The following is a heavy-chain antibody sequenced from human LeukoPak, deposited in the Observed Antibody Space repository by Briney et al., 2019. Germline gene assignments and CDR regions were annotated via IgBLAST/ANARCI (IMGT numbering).Heavy chain of an antibody. CDR2: IIPIFGTA. D-gene: IGHD6-19*01. J-gene: IGHJ4*02. CDR1: GYTLTELS. CDR3: ARALEAVAGTFDY. Sequence: SVKVSCKVSGYTLTELSMHWVRQAPGQGLEWMGGIIPIFGTANYAQKFQGRVTITADESTSTAYMELSSLRSEDTAVYYCARALEAVAGTFDYWGQGTLVTVSS. V-gene: IGHV1-69*13.